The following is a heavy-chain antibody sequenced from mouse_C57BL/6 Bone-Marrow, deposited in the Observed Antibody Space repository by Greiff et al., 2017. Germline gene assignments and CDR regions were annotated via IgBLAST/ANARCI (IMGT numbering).Heavy chain of an antibody. J-gene: IGHJ4*01. Sequence: QVQLQQSGPGLVAPSQSLSITCTVSGFSLTSYGVHWVRQPPGKGLEWLVVIWSDGSTTYNSALNSRLSISKDNSKSQVFLKMNSLQPADTAMYYGARQRYYGSSYGTYAMDYWGQGTSVTVSS. CDR3: ARQRYYGSSYGTYAMDY. CDR2: IWSDGST. V-gene: IGHV2-6-1*01. D-gene: IGHD1-1*01. CDR1: GFSLTSYG.